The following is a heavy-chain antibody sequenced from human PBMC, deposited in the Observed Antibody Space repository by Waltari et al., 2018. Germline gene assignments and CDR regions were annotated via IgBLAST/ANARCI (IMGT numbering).Heavy chain of an antibody. J-gene: IGHJ4*02. CDR1: AYSFTDYY. D-gene: IGHD6-19*01. V-gene: IGHV1-2*02. CDR2: INPNNGGT. Sequence: QVQLAQSGAEVKKPGASVKVSCKASAYSFTDYYMHWMRQAPGQGLEWMGWINPNNGGTDYAQNFQGRVTMTRDTSISTAYMELSRLTSDDTAVYYCAKVTSGAVAFEYWGQGTLVTVSS. CDR3: AKVTSGAVAFEY.